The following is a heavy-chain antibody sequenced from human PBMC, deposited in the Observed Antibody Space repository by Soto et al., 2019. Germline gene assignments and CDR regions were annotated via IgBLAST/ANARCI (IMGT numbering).Heavy chain of an antibody. J-gene: IGHJ4*02. Sequence: SETLSLTCTVSGGSISSYYWSWIRQPPGKGLEWIGYIYYSGSTNYNPSLKSRVTISVDTSKNQFSLKLSSVTAADTAVYYCARQAATLDSKFDYWGQGTLVTVSS. CDR3: ARQAATLDSKFDY. CDR2: IYYSGST. D-gene: IGHD2-15*01. CDR1: GGSISSYY. V-gene: IGHV4-59*01.